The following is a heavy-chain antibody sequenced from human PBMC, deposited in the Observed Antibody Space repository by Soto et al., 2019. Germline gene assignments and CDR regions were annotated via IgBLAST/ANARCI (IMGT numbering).Heavy chain of an antibody. Sequence: QVQLQESGPGLVKPSQTLSLTCTVSGGSISSGGYYWSWIRQHPGKGLEWIGYIYYSGSTYYNPSLKSRVTISVDTSKNQFSLKLSAVTAADTAVYYCATYDSSDYYSGSPIGWFDPWGQGTLVAVSS. V-gene: IGHV4-31*03. CDR3: ATYDSSDYYSGSPIGWFDP. J-gene: IGHJ5*02. CDR2: IYYSGST. D-gene: IGHD3-22*01. CDR1: GGSISSGGYY.